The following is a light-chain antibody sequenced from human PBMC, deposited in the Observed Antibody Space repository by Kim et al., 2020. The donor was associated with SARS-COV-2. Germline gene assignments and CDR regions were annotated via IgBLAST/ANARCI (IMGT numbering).Light chain of an antibody. V-gene: IGKV3-20*01. CDR2: GAS. CDR3: QQYGRSPYT. Sequence: LSPGERATLSCRASQSVSSSYLGWYQQKPGQTPRLLIYGASSRANGIPDRFSGSGSGTEFILTISRLEPEDFAVYYCQQYGRSPYTFGQGTKLEI. CDR1: QSVSSSY. J-gene: IGKJ2*01.